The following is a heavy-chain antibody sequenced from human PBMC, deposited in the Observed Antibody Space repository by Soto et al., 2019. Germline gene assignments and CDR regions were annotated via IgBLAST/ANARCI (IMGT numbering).Heavy chain of an antibody. CDR3: ARGHYDVLTGHYGRYYDY. J-gene: IGHJ4*02. CDR2: VSHRGSA. D-gene: IGHD3-9*01. Sequence: QVQLQESGPGLVKPSQTLSLRCSVSGGSVRRDDYFWSWIRQPPGKAFQWMGYVSHRGSAYYNPARKSRLARSIDTSNKQFSLSLRSVTSADKGTYYCARGHYDVLTGHYGRYYDYWGRGTLVTVSS. CDR1: GGSVRRDDYF. V-gene: IGHV4-30-4*01.